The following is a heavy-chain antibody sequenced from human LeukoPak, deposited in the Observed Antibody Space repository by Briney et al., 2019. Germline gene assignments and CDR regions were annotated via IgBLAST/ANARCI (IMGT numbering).Heavy chain of an antibody. CDR1: GGSISSYY. CDR3: ARDSFESLSGWQRYYYYYYYMDV. D-gene: IGHD6-19*01. V-gene: IGHV4-4*07. CDR2: IYTSGST. Sequence: PSETLSLTCTVSGGSISSYYWSWIRQPAGKGLEWIGRIYTSGSTNYNPSLKSRVTMSVDTSKNQFSLKLSPVTAADTAVYYCARDSFESLSGWQRYYYYYYYMDVWGKGTTVTVSS. J-gene: IGHJ6*03.